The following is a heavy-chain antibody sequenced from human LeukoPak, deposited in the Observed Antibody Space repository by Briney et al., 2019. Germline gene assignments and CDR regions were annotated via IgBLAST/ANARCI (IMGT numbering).Heavy chain of an antibody. D-gene: IGHD5-18*01. Sequence: GGSLRLSCAASGFTFSSYGMNWVRQAPGKGLEWLSYLSNTGNIHYAQSVKGRFTISRDNAKNSLYLQMDGRRAEDMAVYYCARRGDTPMIGDHWGQGILVTVAS. J-gene: IGHJ4*02. V-gene: IGHV3-48*01. CDR3: ARRGDTPMIGDH. CDR2: LSNTGNI. CDR1: GFTFSSYG.